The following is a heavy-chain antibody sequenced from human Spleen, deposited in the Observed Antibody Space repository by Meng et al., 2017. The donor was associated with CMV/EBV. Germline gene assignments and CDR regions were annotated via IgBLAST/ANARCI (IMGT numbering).Heavy chain of an antibody. CDR3: ASAAPHYDFWSGYQGAFDI. D-gene: IGHD3-3*01. V-gene: IGHV4-39*07. CDR2: IYYSVST. J-gene: IGHJ3*02. Sequence: SSSSYWGWIRKPPGKGLEWIGSIYYSVSTYYNPSLKSRVTISVDTSKNQFSLKLSSVTAADTAVYYCASAAPHYDFWSGYQGAFDIWGQGTMVTVSS. CDR1: SSSSY.